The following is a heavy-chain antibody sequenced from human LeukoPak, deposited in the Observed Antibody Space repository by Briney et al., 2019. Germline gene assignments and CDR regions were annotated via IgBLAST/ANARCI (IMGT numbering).Heavy chain of an antibody. J-gene: IGHJ2*01. V-gene: IGHV4-59*08. D-gene: IGHD2-21*02. Sequence: PSETLSLTCTVSGGSIGSYFWNWIRQPPGKGLEWIGYIYYSGSVNYNPSLKSRVTISVDTSKDQFSLKLSSVTAADTAIYYCARGGLVTATRTDWYFDPWGRGTLVTVSS. CDR3: ARGGLVTATRTDWYFDP. CDR1: GGSIGSYF. CDR2: IYYSGSV.